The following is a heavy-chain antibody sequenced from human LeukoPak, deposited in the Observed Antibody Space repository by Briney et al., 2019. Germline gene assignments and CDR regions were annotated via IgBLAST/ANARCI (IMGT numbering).Heavy chain of an antibody. CDR2: INPNSGGT. CDR3: ARSPHILTGGNFDY. J-gene: IGHJ4*02. CDR1: GDTFIGLE. D-gene: IGHD3-9*01. Sequence: ASLKVSCKASGDTFIGLELHSVRQAPGQGRKWMGWINPNSGGTNYAQKFQGRVTMTRDTSISTDYMELSRLRSDDTAVYYCARSPHILTGGNFDYWGQGTLVTVSS. V-gene: IGHV1-2*02.